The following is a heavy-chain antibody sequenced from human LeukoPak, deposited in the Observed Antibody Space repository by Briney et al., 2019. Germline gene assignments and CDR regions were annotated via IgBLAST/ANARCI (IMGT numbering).Heavy chain of an antibody. J-gene: IGHJ4*02. D-gene: IGHD3-10*01. CDR3: TREYYNRFDY. CDR2: IKHRSHSYTT. V-gene: IGHV3-72*01. CDR1: GFSFSDLY. Sequence: GGSLRLSCAAPGFSFSDLYMGWVRQAPGKGLEWVGRIKHRSHSYTTDYAASVKGRFTISRDDSKNSLYLQMNSLKTDDTAVYYCTREYYNRFDYWGQGTLVTVSS.